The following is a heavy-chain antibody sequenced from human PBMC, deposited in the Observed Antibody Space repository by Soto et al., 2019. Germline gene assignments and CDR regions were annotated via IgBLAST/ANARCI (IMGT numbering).Heavy chain of an antibody. CDR2: ISYDGSNK. Sequence: GGSLRLSCAASGFTFSSYAMHWVRQAPGKGLEWVAVISYDGSNKYYADSVKGRFTISRDNSKNTLYLQMNSLRAEDTAVYYCAREANYYDSSGYPANFFDYWGQGTLVGVYS. D-gene: IGHD3-22*01. V-gene: IGHV3-30-3*01. J-gene: IGHJ4*02. CDR3: AREANYYDSSGYPANFFDY. CDR1: GFTFSSYA.